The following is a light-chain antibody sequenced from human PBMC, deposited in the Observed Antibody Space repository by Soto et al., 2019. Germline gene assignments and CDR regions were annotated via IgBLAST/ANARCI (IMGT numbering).Light chain of an antibody. V-gene: IGKV3D-20*02. J-gene: IGKJ5*01. CDR1: QSVSNNY. Sequence: EIVLTQSPGTLSLSPGERATLSCRASQSVSNNYLAWYQQKPGQAPRLLIYGASNRATGISDRFSGSGSGTDFTLTISRLEPEDFAVYYCQQRSNWPPGITFGQGTRLEIK. CDR2: GAS. CDR3: QQRSNWPPGIT.